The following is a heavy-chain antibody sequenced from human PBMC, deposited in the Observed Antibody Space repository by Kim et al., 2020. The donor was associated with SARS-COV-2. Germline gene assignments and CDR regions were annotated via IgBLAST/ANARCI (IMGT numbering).Heavy chain of an antibody. CDR3: ARDRPDEPAFDI. D-gene: IGHD6-6*01. V-gene: IGHV1-69*01. J-gene: IGHJ3*02. Sequence: SYAQKLQGRVTITADESTSTAYMELSSLRSEDTAVYYCARDRPDEPAFDIWGQGTMVTVSS.